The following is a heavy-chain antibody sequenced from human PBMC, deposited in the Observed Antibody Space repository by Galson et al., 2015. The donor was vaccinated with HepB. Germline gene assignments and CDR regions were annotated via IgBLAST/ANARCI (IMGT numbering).Heavy chain of an antibody. D-gene: IGHD6-13*01. CDR3: AREWVSSRGGAFDI. J-gene: IGHJ3*02. V-gene: IGHV3-30-3*01. CDR2: ISYDGSNK. Sequence: SLRLSCAASRFTFSSYAMHWVRQAPGKGLEWVAVISYDGSNKYYADSVKGRFTISRDNSKNTLYLQMNSLRAEGTAVYYCAREWVSSRGGAFDIWGQGTMVTVSS. CDR1: RFTFSSYA.